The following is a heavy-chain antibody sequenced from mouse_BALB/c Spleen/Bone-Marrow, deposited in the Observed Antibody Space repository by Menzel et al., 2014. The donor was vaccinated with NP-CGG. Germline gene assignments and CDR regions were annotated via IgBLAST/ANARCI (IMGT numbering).Heavy chain of an antibody. Sequence: QVQLKQSGPELVKPGASVKISCKASGYAFSSSWMNWVKQRPGQGLEWIGRIYPGDGDTNYNGKSKGKATLTADKSSSTAYMQLSSLTSVDSAVYICASGSSSFAYWGQGTLVTVSA. V-gene: IGHV1-82*01. CDR3: ASGSSSFAY. J-gene: IGHJ3*01. CDR1: GYAFSSSW. D-gene: IGHD1-1*01. CDR2: IYPGDGDT.